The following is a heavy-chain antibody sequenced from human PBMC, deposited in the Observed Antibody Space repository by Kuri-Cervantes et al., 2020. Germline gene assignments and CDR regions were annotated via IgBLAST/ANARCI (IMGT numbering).Heavy chain of an antibody. CDR1: GYTFTGYY. CDR3: ARAENFDWLLSTFDY. CDR2: ISAYNGNT. Sequence: ASVKVSCKASGYTFTGYYMHWVRQAPGQGLEWMGWISAYNGNTNYAQKLQGRVTMTTDTSTSTAYMELRSLRSDDTAVYYCARAENFDWLLSTFDYWGQGTLVTVSS. V-gene: IGHV1-18*04. J-gene: IGHJ4*02. D-gene: IGHD3-9*01.